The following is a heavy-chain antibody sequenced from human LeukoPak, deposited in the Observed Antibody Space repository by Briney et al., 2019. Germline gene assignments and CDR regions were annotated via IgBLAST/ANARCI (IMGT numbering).Heavy chain of an antibody. CDR2: VSYSGNT. V-gene: IGHV4-59*01. D-gene: IGHD3-16*01. J-gene: IGHJ4*02. Sequence: SETLSLTCTVSGGSISSYFWSWIRQPPGKGLEWIGYVSYSGNTNYNPSLKSRVTTSEDTSKNQFSLKVSSVTAADTAVYYCARLTVEDPRDYWGQGTLVTVSS. CDR3: ARLTVEDPRDY. CDR1: GGSISSYF.